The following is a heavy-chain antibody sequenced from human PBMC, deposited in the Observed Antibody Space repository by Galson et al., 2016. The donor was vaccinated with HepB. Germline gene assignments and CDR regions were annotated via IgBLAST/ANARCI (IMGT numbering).Heavy chain of an antibody. D-gene: IGHD4-17*01. CDR1: GFSFSNSG. CDR3: GRSITLSVTSPFDY. Sequence: LRLSCAASGFSFSNSGMSWIRQPPGKGLEWIGSFYYRGSTYYSPSLRSRVTISADTSKNQFSLKLSSVTAADPALYYCGRSITLSVTSPFDYWGQGTLVTVSS. J-gene: IGHJ4*02. V-gene: IGHV4-39*01. CDR2: FYYRGST.